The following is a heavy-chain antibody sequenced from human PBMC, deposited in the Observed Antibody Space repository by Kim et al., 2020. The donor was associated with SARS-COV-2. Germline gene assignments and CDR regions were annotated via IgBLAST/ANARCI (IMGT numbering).Heavy chain of an antibody. CDR2: IWYDGSNK. D-gene: IGHD2-21*01. CDR1: GFTFSSYG. CDR3: ARGQGRWWLDY. J-gene: IGHJ4*02. V-gene: IGHV3-33*01. Sequence: GGSLRLSCAASGFTFSSYGMHWVRQAPGKGLEWVAVIWYDGSNKYYADSVKGRFTISRDNSKNTLYLQMNSLRAEDTAVYYCARGQGRWWLDYWGQGTLVTVSS.